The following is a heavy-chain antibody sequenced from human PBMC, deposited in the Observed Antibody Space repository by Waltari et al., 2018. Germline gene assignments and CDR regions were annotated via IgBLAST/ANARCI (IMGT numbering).Heavy chain of an antibody. V-gene: IGHV3-21*01. CDR3: GRDVYGDYVGGGGGAFDI. CDR1: GSTLSADR. Sequence: EVQLVESGGGLVKPGGSLSLSCAASGSTLSADRMNWVRQAPGKGLEWVSTISSRSYIDYVDSVKGRFTISRDNAKNSLYLQMNSLRAEDTAVYYCGRDVYGDYVGGGGGAFDIWGQGTMVTVSS. J-gene: IGHJ3*02. CDR2: ISSRSYI. D-gene: IGHD4-17*01.